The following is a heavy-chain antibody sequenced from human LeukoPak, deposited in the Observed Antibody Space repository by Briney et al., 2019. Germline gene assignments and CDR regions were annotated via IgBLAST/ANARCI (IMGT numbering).Heavy chain of an antibody. V-gene: IGHV1-69*02. D-gene: IGHD3-10*01. CDR2: IIPMFDMT. J-gene: IGHJ6*02. CDR3: ARNHYYGSGRFRMDYGMDV. Sequence: SVKVSCKASGGTFSTYTITWVRQAPEQGPEWMGRIIPMFDMTTYAQKFQGRVTITVDKSTSTAYMGLSSLRSEDTAVYYCARNHYYGSGRFRMDYGMDVWGQGTTVTVSS. CDR1: GGTFSTYT.